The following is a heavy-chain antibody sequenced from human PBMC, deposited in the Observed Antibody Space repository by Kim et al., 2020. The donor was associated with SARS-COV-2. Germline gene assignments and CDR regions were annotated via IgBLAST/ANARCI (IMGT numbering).Heavy chain of an antibody. J-gene: IGHJ4*02. V-gene: IGHV3-23*01. CDR3: AKDNERSRWPTFDY. Sequence: GGSLRLSCEASGFTFSRFAMSWVRQAPGRGLEWVASRNNGNNLYYEDSVKGRFTFSRDNAKNTFYLQMDNLRVEDTALYYYAKDNERSRWPTFDYWGQGTQVSVSS. CDR1: GFTFSRFA. CDR2: RNNGNNL. D-gene: IGHD1-1*01.